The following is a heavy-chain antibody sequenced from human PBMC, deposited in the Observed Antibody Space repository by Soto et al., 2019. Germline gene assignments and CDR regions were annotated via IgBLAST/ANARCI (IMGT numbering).Heavy chain of an antibody. CDR2: INHSGGP. V-gene: IGHV4-34*01. D-gene: IGHD3-3*02. CDR3: ARDRQYSHFWSGYQNEGPYYMDV. CDR1: GGSFSDYY. J-gene: IGHJ6*03. Sequence: SVSLPLPFSLYGGSFSDYYRHWFRQPPRKGLEGLGEINHSGGPNYNSSLKSRVTISGDTSKNQFSLTLYSVTAADTAVYYCARDRQYSHFWSGYQNEGPYYMDVWRQGTTVTVSS.